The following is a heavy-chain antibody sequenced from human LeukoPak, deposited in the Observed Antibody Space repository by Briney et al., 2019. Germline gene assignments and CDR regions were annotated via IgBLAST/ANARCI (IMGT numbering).Heavy chain of an antibody. CDR2: ISVSGGGT. V-gene: IGHV3-23*01. Sequence: GGSLRLSCAASGFTFSSYAMSWVRQAPGKGLEWVSDISVSGGGTFYADSVKGRFTISRDNSKNTLYLQMNSLRAEDTAVYYCAKSVAFSPVFDYWGQGTLVTVSS. CDR1: GFTFSSYA. CDR3: AKSVAFSPVFDY. J-gene: IGHJ4*02. D-gene: IGHD3-3*02.